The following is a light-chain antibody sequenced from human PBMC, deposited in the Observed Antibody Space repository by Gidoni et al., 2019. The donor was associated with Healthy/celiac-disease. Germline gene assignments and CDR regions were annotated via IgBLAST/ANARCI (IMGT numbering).Light chain of an antibody. CDR2: DAS. J-gene: IGKJ2*01. CDR1: QSVSSY. V-gene: IGKV3-11*01. CDR3: QQRSNWPPMYT. Sequence: EIALTQSPATLSLSPGERATLSCRASQSVSSYLAWYQQKPGQAPRLLIYDASNRATGIPARFSGRGSGTDFTLTISSLEPEDFAVYYCQQRSNWPPMYTFGQGTKLEIK.